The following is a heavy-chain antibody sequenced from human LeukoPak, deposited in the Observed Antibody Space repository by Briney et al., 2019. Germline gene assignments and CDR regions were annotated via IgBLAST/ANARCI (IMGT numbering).Heavy chain of an antibody. CDR1: GGTFSSYA. Sequence: ASVKVPCKASGGTFSSYAISWVRQAPGQGLEWMGGIIPIFGTANYAQKFQGRVTITADESTSTAYMELSSLRSEDTAVYYCATYTAMVLFDYWGQGTLVTVSS. J-gene: IGHJ4*02. CDR2: IIPIFGTA. V-gene: IGHV1-69*01. D-gene: IGHD5-18*01. CDR3: ATYTAMVLFDY.